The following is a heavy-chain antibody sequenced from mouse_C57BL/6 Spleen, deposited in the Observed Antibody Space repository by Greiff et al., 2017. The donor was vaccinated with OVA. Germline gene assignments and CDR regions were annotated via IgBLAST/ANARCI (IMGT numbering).Heavy chain of an antibody. CDR2: IDPSDSYT. CDR3: AREGGSLRRAWFAY. J-gene: IGHJ3*01. D-gene: IGHD1-2*01. CDR1: GYTFTSYW. Sequence: VQLQQPGAELVMPGASVKLSCKASGYTFTSYWMHWVKQRPGQGLEWIGEIDPSDSYTNYNQKFKGKSTLTVDKSSSTAYMQLSSLTSEDSAVYYCAREGGSLRRAWFAYWGQGTLVTVSA. V-gene: IGHV1-69*01.